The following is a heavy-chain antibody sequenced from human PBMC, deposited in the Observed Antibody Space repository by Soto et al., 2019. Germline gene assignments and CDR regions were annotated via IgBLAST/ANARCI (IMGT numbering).Heavy chain of an antibody. V-gene: IGHV1-18*01. CDR1: GYTFTSYG. J-gene: IGHJ3*02. Sequence: ASVKVSCKASGYTFTSYGISWVRQAPGQGLEWMGWISAYNGNTNYAQKLQGRVTMTRNTSITTAYMELSSLRSEDTAVYYCASRSSWYADAFDIWGQGTMVTVSS. D-gene: IGHD6-13*01. CDR3: ASRSSWYADAFDI. CDR2: ISAYNGNT.